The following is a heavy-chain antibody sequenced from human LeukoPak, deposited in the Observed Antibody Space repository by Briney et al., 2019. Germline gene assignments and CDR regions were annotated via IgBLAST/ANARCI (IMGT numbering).Heavy chain of an antibody. Sequence: ASVKVSCKASGYTFSAYEINWVRQATGQGLEWVGWVNPNSGKTDYAQKFQGRVTMTRDTSLSTAYMELSRLRSDDTAMYYCARYYIEGRCFDYWGQGTLVTVSS. CDR1: GYTFSAYE. D-gene: IGHD3-10*01. J-gene: IGHJ4*02. V-gene: IGHV1-8*02. CDR3: ARYYIEGRCFDY. CDR2: VNPNSGKT.